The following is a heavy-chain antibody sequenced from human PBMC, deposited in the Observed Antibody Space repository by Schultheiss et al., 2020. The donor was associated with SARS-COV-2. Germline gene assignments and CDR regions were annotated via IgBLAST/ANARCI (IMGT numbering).Heavy chain of an antibody. CDR3: ARDGGIAARPYYYYGMDV. CDR1: GFTFSDYY. D-gene: IGHD6-6*01. CDR2: ISSSGSTI. V-gene: IGHV3-11*01. Sequence: GGSLRLSCAASGFTFSDYYMSWIRQAPGKGLEWVSYISSSGSTIYYADSVKGRFTISRDNAKNSLYLQMNSLRVEDTAVYYCARDGGIAARPYYYYGMDVWGQGTTVTVSS. J-gene: IGHJ6*02.